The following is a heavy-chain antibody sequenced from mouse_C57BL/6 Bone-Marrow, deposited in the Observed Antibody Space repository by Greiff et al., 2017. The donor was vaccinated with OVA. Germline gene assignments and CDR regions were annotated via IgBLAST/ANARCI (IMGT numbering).Heavy chain of an antibody. J-gene: IGHJ4*01. CDR2: INPNNGGT. CDR3: ARRRDLSVYSNYDAMDY. CDR1: GYTFTDYY. Sequence: EVQLQQSGPELVKPGASVKISCKASGYTFTDYYMNWVKQSHGKSLEWIGDINPNNGGTSYNQKFKGKATLTVDKSSSTAYMELRSLTSEDSAVYYCARRRDLSVYSNYDAMDYWGQGTSVTVSS. V-gene: IGHV1-26*01. D-gene: IGHD2-5*01.